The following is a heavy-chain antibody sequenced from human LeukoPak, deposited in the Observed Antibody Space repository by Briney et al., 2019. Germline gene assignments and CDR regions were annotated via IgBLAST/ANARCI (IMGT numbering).Heavy chain of an antibody. J-gene: IGHJ4*02. CDR1: GFTFSIYG. Sequence: GGSLRLSCAASGFTFSIYGMHWVRQAPGKGLEWVAFIHYDGSNKYYADSVKGRFTISRDNSNNTLYLQMNSLRAEETAVYYCRHVFDYWGQGNLVTVSS. D-gene: IGHD3-16*01. V-gene: IGHV3-30*02. CDR3: RHVFDY. CDR2: IHYDGSNK.